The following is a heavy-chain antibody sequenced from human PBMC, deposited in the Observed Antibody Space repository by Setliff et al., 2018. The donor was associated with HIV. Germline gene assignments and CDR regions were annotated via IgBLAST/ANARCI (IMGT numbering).Heavy chain of an antibody. J-gene: IGHJ3*02. Sequence: LSLTCAVSGYSISSGYYWGWIRQPPGKGLEWIGSIYHSGSTYYNPSLKSRVTISVDTSKNQFSLKLSSVTAADTAVYYCARHRRYCSGGSCSDAFDIWGQGTMVTVS. D-gene: IGHD2-15*01. CDR2: IYHSGST. CDR1: GYSISSGYY. V-gene: IGHV4-38-2*01. CDR3: ARHRRYCSGGSCSDAFDI.